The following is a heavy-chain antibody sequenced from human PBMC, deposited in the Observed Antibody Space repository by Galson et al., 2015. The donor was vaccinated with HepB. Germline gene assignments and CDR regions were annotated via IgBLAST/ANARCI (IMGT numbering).Heavy chain of an antibody. CDR3: AREKLYYYGSGACLDV. D-gene: IGHD3-10*01. J-gene: IGHJ6*04. CDR2: IYTSGST. CDR1: GGSISSGSYY. V-gene: IGHV4-61*02. Sequence: LSLTCTVSGGSISSGSYYWSWIRQPAGKGLEWIGRIYTSGSTNYNPSLKSRVTMSVDTSRNQFSLKLSSVTAADTAVYYCAREKLYYYGSGACLDVWGKGTTVTVSS.